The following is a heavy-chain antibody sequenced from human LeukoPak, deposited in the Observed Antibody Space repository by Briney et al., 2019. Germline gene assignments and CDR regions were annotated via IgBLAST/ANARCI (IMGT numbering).Heavy chain of an antibody. V-gene: IGHV3-23*01. CDR3: AKGPLIEVAGTTWDY. CDR1: GGSISSGGYY. J-gene: IGHJ4*02. Sequence: ETLSLTCTVSGGSISSGGYYWSWVRQAPGKGLEWVSGIPSSGPVTYYADSVKGRFTISRDNSKNTLYLQMNSLRAEDTAVYYCAKGPLIEVAGTTWDYWGQGTLVTVSS. D-gene: IGHD6-19*01. CDR2: IPSSGPVT.